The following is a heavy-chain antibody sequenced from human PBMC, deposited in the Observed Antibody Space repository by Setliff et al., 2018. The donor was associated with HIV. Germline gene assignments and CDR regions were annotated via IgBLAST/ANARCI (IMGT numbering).Heavy chain of an antibody. CDR2: IYARGST. D-gene: IGHD2-2*01. CDR3: VTSSSWSSRLNF. V-gene: IGHV4-38-2*01. CDR1: GYAISSGYY. J-gene: IGHJ4*02. Sequence: SETLSLTCAVSGYAISSGYYWGWIRRPPGKGLEWIGSIYARGSTYYNPSLKSRVTISVDTSKNQFSLKLTSVTAADTAVYYCVTSSSWSSRLNFWGPGMLVTVSS.